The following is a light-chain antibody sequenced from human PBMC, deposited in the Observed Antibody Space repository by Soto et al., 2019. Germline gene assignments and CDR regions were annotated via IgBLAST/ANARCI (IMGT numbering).Light chain of an antibody. J-gene: IGKJ2*01. V-gene: IGKV3-20*01. CDR2: GAS. Sequence: EIVLTQSPGTLYLSPGERATLSCRASQSVSSINLAWFQQEPGQAPRLLIYGASTRATGIPDRFSGSGSGTDFTLTISRLEPEDFAVYYCQQYGSPRYTFGQGTKLEIK. CDR1: QSVSSIN. CDR3: QQYGSPRYT.